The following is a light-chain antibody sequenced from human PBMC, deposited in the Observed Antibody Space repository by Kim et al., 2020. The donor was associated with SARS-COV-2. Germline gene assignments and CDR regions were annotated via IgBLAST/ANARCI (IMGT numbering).Light chain of an antibody. J-gene: IGKJ4*01. CDR1: QGIGNY. CDR2: DAT. V-gene: IGKV1-27*01. Sequence: ASVGDRVTITCRASQGIGNYLAWYQQKPGKPPKLLIYDATTLHSGVPLRFSGSGSGTDFTLTINSLQPEDIATYYCQKYNRLPLTFGGGTKVDIK. CDR3: QKYNRLPLT.